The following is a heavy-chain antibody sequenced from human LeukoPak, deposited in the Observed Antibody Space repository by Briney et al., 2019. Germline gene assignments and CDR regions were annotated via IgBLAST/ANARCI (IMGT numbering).Heavy chain of an antibody. CDR2: INHSGST. CDR1: GGSFSGYY. J-gene: IGHJ3*01. CDR3: VREKHYFDL. V-gene: IGHV4-34*01. D-gene: IGHD3-3*02. Sequence: SETLSLTCAVYGGSFSGYYWSWIRQPPGKGLEWIGEINHSGSTNYNPSLKSRVTISVDTSKNHFFLNLTSVTAADTAIYYCVREKHYFDLWGQGTMVTVSS.